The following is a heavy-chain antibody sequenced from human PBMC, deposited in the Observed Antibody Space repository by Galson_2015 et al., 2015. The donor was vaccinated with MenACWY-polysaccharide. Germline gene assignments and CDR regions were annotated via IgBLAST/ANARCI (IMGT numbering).Heavy chain of an antibody. V-gene: IGHV3-23*01. D-gene: IGHD4-17*01. J-gene: IGHJ4*02. CDR2: ISANGGST. Sequence: SLRLSCTASGFTFSSFGMSWVRQAPGKGLEWVAGISANGGSTVYVESVKGRFTISRVTSQKTLYLQVNILRAENTAVYYCAKYAGTGLGDYTSGSFDYWGQGTLVTVSS. CDR3: AKYAGTGLGDYTSGSFDY. CDR1: GFTFSSFG.